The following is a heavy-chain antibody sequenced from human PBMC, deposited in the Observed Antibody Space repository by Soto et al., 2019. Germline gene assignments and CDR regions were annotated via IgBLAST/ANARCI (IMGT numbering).Heavy chain of an antibody. D-gene: IGHD6-13*01. V-gene: IGHV4-30-4*01. Sequence: SETLSLTCTVSGGSIGSGDYYWSWSRQPPGKGLEWIGYIYYSGSTYYNPSLKSRVTISVDTSKNQFSLKLSSVTAADTAVYYCARVEVFSSSWYDYWGQGTLVTVSS. CDR2: IYYSGST. CDR1: GGSIGSGDYY. J-gene: IGHJ4*02. CDR3: ARVEVFSSSWYDY.